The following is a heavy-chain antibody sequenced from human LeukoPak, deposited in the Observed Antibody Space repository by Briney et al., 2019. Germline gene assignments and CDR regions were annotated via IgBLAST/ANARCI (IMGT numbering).Heavy chain of an antibody. J-gene: IGHJ6*03. D-gene: IGHD4-11*01. CDR3: ARVRGLTVTTLYYYYYYMDV. CDR2: IIPIFGTA. Sequence: SVKVSCKASGGTFSSYAISRVRQAPGQGLEWMGGIIPIFGTANYAQKFQGRVTITTDESTSTAYMELSSLRSEDTAVYYCARVRGLTVTTLYYYYYYMDVWGKGTTVTVSS. V-gene: IGHV1-69*05. CDR1: GGTFSSYA.